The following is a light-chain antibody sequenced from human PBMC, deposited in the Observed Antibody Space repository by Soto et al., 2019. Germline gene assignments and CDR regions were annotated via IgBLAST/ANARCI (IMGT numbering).Light chain of an antibody. CDR2: DAS. J-gene: IGKJ4*01. V-gene: IGKV3-11*01. Sequence: ENLFTPSPGPLSFFPGGRATLSCRARQNVSSSYLAWYQQKPGQAPRLLIYDASNRATGIPARFSGSGSGTDFTPTISSLEPEDFAVYYCQQRGKWPELTFGGGTKVDIK. CDR3: QQRGKWPELT. CDR1: QNVSSSY.